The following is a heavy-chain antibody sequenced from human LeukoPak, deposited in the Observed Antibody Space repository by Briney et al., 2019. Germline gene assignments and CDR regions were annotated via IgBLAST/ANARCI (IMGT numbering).Heavy chain of an antibody. V-gene: IGHV1-2*02. CDR3: ARRPTYYDILTGYFYDAFDI. D-gene: IGHD3-9*01. CDR1: GYSFTGNY. J-gene: IGHJ3*02. Sequence: ASVKVSCKASGYSFTGNYMHWVRQAPGQGFEWMGWINPNSGGTNYAQKFQGRVLMTRDTSISTAYLELSSLISEDTAVYYCARRPTYYDILTGYFYDAFDIWGQGTMVTVSS. CDR2: INPNSGGT.